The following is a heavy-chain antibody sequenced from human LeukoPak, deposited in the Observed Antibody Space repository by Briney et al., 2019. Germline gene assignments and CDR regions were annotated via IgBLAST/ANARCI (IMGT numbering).Heavy chain of an antibody. V-gene: IGHV3-21*01. CDR2: ISSSSSYI. D-gene: IGHD6-13*01. CDR1: GFTFSSYA. Sequence: PGGSLRLSCAASGFTFSSYAMSWVRQAPGKGLEWVSSISSSSSYIYYADSVKGRFTISRDNVKNSLYLQMNSLRAEDTAVYYCARDGYSSSWHDYWGQGTLVTVSS. J-gene: IGHJ4*02. CDR3: ARDGYSSSWHDY.